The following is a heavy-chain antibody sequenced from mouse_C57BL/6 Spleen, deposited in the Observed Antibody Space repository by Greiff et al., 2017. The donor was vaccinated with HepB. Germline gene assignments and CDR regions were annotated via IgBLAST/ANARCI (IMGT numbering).Heavy chain of an antibody. CDR3: ARDSSGYPDY. V-gene: IGHV1-59*01. D-gene: IGHD3-2*02. J-gene: IGHJ2*01. CDR1: GYTFTSYW. Sequence: VKLQQPGAELVRPGTSVKLSCKASGYTFTSYWMHWVKQRPGQGLEWIGVIDPSDSYTNYNQKFKGKATLTVDTSSSTAYMQLSSLTSEDSAVYYCARDSSGYPDYWGQGTTLTVSS. CDR2: IDPSDSYT.